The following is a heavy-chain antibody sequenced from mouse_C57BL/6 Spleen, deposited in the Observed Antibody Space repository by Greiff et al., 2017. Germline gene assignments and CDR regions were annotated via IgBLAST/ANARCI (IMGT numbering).Heavy chain of an antibody. J-gene: IGHJ3*01. CDR3: ARDHYDYAFAY. D-gene: IGHD2-4*01. CDR1: GYSITSGYY. V-gene: IGHV3-6*01. Sequence: EVQLQESGPGLVQPSQSLSLTCSVTGYSITSGYYWNWIRQFPGKKLEWMGYISYDGGNNYYPSLINRISITRDTSKNQFFLKLNSVTTEDTATYYCARDHYDYAFAYWGQGTLVTVSA. CDR2: ISYDGGN.